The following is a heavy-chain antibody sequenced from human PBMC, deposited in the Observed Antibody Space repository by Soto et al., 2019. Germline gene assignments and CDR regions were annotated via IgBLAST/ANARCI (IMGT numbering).Heavy chain of an antibody. J-gene: IGHJ5*02. V-gene: IGHV4-30-4*01. D-gene: IGHD6-6*01. Sequence: QVQLQESGPGLVKPSQTLSLTCTVSGGSISSGDYYWSWIRQPPGKGLEWIGYIYYSGSTYYTPSPKSRFTISVDTSKNRFPLKRSSGTAADTAVYYCARERPDGARPAPWGQGPLVTASS. CDR2: IYYSGST. CDR1: GGSISSGDYY. CDR3: ARERPDGARPAP.